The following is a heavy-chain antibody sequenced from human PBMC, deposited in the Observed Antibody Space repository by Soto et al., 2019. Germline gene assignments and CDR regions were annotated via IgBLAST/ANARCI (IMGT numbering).Heavy chain of an antibody. Sequence: ASVKVSCKASGYTFTRYAMHWVRQAPGQRPEWMGWISAYNGNTNYAQKLQGRVTMTTDTSTSTAYMELRSLRSDDTAVYYCARGLLYDILTGYPPPSYYYYGMDVWGQGTTVTGLL. CDR1: GYTFTRYA. D-gene: IGHD3-9*01. J-gene: IGHJ6*02. V-gene: IGHV1-18*01. CDR2: ISAYNGNT. CDR3: ARGLLYDILTGYPPPSYYYYGMDV.